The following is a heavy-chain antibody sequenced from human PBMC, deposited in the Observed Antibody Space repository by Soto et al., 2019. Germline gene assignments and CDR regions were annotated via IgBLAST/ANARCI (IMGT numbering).Heavy chain of an antibody. J-gene: IGHJ6*03. CDR2: INHSGST. CDR3: ARGGGYYGSGSYYPYYYYYYYMDV. Sequence: PSETLSLTCAVYGGSFSGYYWSWIRQPPGKGLEWIGEINHSGSTNYNPSLKSRVTISVDTSKNQFSLKLSSVTAADTAVYYCARGGGYYGSGSYYPYYYYYYYMDVWGKGTTVTVSS. D-gene: IGHD3-10*01. CDR1: GGSFSGYY. V-gene: IGHV4-34*01.